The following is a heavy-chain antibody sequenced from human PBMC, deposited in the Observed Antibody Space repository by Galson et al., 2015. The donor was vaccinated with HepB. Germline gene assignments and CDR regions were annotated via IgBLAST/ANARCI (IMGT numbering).Heavy chain of an antibody. CDR1: GGSISTSSYY. V-gene: IGHV4-39*01. J-gene: IGHJ5*02. Sequence: ETLSLTCTVSGGSISTSSYYWGWIRQAPGKGLEWIGNIYYTGSTYYNPSLKSRVTISIDTSKNQFSLKLSAVTAADTAVYFCARPFTYYYDSGGPTWGQGTLVTVSS. D-gene: IGHD3-22*01. CDR3: ARPFTYYYDSGGPT. CDR2: IYYTGST.